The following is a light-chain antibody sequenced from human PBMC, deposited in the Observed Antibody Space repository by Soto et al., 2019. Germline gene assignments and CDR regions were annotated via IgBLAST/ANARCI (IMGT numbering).Light chain of an antibody. J-gene: IGLJ2*01. CDR1: SGDVGGYNY. V-gene: IGLV2-14*01. CDR2: EVS. CDR3: SSYTTSSTLV. Sequence: QAVVTQPASVSGSPGQSITISCTGTSGDVGGYNYVSWYQQHPGKAPKVMIYEVSDRPSGVSIRFSGSKSGNTASLTISGLQAEDEADYYCSSYTTSSTLVFGGGTKLTVL.